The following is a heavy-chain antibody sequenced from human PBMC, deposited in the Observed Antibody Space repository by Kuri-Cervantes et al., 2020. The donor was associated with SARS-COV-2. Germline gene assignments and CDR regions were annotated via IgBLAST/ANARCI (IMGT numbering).Heavy chain of an antibody. D-gene: IGHD3-22*01. CDR2: ISAYNGNT. V-gene: IGHV1-18*01. J-gene: IGHJ4*03. Sequence: ASVKVSCKASGYTFTSYGISWVRQAPGQGLEWMGWISAYNGNTNYAQKLQGRVTMTTDTSTSTAYMELRSLRSDDTAVYYCARGGESITMIVVVIQPLDYWGQGTTVTVSS. CDR1: GYTFTSYG. CDR3: ARGGESITMIVVVIQPLDY.